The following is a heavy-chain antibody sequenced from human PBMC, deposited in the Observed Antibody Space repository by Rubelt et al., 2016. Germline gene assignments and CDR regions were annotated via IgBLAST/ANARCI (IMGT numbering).Heavy chain of an antibody. CDR1: GGSFSGYY. J-gene: IGHJ3*02. CDR3: ARELRAAANYRTGLDI. CDR2: IYPNERT. D-gene: IGHD6-13*01. V-gene: IGHV3-53*01. Sequence: VQLQQWGAGLLKPSETLSLTCAVYGGSFSGYYWSWIRQPPGKGLEWVSVIYPNERTLYADSVRGRFTISRDNSENTLFLQMNSLRTEDTAGYYCARELRAAANYRTGLDIWGQGTMVTVSS.